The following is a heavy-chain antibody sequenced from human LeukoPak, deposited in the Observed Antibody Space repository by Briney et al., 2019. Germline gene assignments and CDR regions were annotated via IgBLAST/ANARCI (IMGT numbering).Heavy chain of an antibody. J-gene: IGHJ4*02. Sequence: TGGSLRLSRAASGFTFSSYWMSWVRQAPGKGLEWVANIKQDGSEKYYVDSVKGRFTISRDNAKNSLYLQMNSLRAEDTAVYYCARFTFNYYDSSGLYFDYWGQGTLVTVSS. CDR3: ARFTFNYYDSSGLYFDY. CDR2: IKQDGSEK. CDR1: GFTFSSYW. D-gene: IGHD3-22*01. V-gene: IGHV3-7*01.